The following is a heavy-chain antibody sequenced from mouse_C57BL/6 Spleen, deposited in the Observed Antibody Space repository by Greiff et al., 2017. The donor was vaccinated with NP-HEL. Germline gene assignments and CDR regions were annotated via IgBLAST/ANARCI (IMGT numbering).Heavy chain of an antibody. Sequence: QVQLQQSGAELVKPGASVKMSCKASGYTFTSYWITWVKQRPGQGLEWIGDIYPGSGSTNYNEKFKSKATLTVDTSSSTAYMQLSSLTSEDSAVYYCARRSAVVAYYAMDYWGQGTSVTVSS. D-gene: IGHD1-1*01. J-gene: IGHJ4*01. V-gene: IGHV1-55*01. CDR1: GYTFTSYW. CDR3: ARRSAVVAYYAMDY. CDR2: IYPGSGST.